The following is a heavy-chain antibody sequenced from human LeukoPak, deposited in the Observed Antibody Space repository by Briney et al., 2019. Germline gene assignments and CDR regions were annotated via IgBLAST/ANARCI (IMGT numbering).Heavy chain of an antibody. J-gene: IGHJ4*02. CDR1: EFTFSSFA. CDR3: AKSRARREESSGSIDS. V-gene: IGHV3-23*01. CDR2: ISGSGRTT. Sequence: GGSLRLSCAASEFTFSSFAMGWVRQAPGKGLEWVSAISGSGRTTYYADSMKGRFSISRDNSKNTLYLQMNSLRAEDTAVYYCAKSRARREESSGSIDSWGQGTLVTVSS. D-gene: IGHD3-22*01.